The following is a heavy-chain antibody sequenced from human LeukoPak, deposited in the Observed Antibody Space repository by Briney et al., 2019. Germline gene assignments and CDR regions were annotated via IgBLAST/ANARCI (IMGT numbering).Heavy chain of an antibody. V-gene: IGHV4-59*03. Sequence: SETLSLTCSVSSGFISSYYWTWIRQSPGKGLEWIGYIYYTGSTSYNPSLQSRVTISVDTSRNQFSLRLNSVTAADTAVYYCAAESERWLLRSWGQGTLVTVSS. CDR3: AAESERWLLRS. CDR1: SGFISSYY. CDR2: IYYTGST. J-gene: IGHJ4*02. D-gene: IGHD6-19*01.